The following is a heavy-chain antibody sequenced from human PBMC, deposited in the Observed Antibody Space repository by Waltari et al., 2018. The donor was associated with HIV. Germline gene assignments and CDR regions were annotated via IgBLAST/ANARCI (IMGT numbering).Heavy chain of an antibody. CDR1: GGSISSYY. CDR3: ASQNRVDDCSGGSCYFISWFDP. J-gene: IGHJ5*02. CDR2: IYYSGST. V-gene: IGHV4-59*03. Sequence: QVQLQESGPGLVKPSETLSLTCPASGGSISSYYWSWIWQPPGTGTEWIGYIYYSGSTNYNPSLKSRVTISVDTSKNQFSLKLSSVTAADTAVYYCASQNRVDDCSGGSCYFISWFDPWGQGTPVTVSS. D-gene: IGHD2-15*01.